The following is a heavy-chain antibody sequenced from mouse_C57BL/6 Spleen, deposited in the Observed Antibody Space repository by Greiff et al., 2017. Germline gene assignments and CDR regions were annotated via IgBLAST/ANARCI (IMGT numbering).Heavy chain of an antibody. CDR2: IDPANGNT. CDR1: GFNIKNTY. J-gene: IGHJ4*01. CDR3: ARLDSSGPYAMDY. V-gene: IGHV14-3*01. D-gene: IGHD3-2*02. Sequence: EVKLVESVAELVRPGASVKLSCTASGFNIKNTYMHWVKQRPEQGLEWIGRIDPANGNTKYAPKFQGKATITADTSSNTAYLQLSSLTSEDTAIYYCARLDSSGPYAMDYWGQGTSVTVSS.